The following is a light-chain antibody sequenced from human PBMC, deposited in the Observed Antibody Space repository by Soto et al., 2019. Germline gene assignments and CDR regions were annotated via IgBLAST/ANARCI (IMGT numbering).Light chain of an antibody. CDR3: QQYSSSPLT. Sequence: EIVLTQSPGTMSLSPGERATLSCRASQSVSSSYLAWYQQKPGQAPRLLIYGASSRATGIPDRFSGSGSGTDFTLTISRLEPEDFAVYYCQQYSSSPLTFGVGTKVEIK. CDR2: GAS. V-gene: IGKV3-20*01. CDR1: QSVSSSY. J-gene: IGKJ4*01.